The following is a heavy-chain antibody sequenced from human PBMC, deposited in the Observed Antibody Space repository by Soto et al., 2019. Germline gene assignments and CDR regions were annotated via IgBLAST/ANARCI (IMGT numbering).Heavy chain of an antibody. J-gene: IGHJ3*02. Sequence: EVQLVQSGAEVKKPGESLKISCKGSGYSFGNFWIAWVRQMPGKGLEWMGIVYPDDSDIRYSPSFQGPVTIPADKSASTAYLHLSTLRAADTAIYYCAKTLVGGGALDIWGQGTVVTVSS. D-gene: IGHD1-26*01. CDR3: AKTLVGGGALDI. V-gene: IGHV5-51*01. CDR1: GYSFGNFW. CDR2: VYPDDSDI.